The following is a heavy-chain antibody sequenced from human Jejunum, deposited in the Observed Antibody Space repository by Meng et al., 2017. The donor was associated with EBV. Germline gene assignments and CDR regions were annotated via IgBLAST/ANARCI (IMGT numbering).Heavy chain of an antibody. Sequence: QVQLVQPGSELKKPGXSAEISCKASGYTFTPYSINWVRQAPGQGLEWMGWINPNTGNPTYAQGFTGRFVFSLDTSVSTAYLQITSLKTEDTAVYYCARDKGRTEFDYWGQGTLVIVSS. V-gene: IGHV7-4-1*02. CDR3: ARDKGRTEFDY. CDR1: GYTFTPYS. CDR2: INPNTGNP. J-gene: IGHJ4*02. D-gene: IGHD3-10*01.